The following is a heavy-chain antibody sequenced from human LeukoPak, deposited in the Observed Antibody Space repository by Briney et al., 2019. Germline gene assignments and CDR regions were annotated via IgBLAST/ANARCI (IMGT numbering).Heavy chain of an antibody. CDR3: ARGGSSGYYYARNWFDP. CDR2: ISRNGGST. D-gene: IGHD3-22*01. V-gene: IGHV3-64*01. CDR1: GFTFSSYA. Sequence: PGGSLRLSCAASGFTFSSYAMHWVRQAPGKGLEYVSAISRNGGSTYYANSVKGRFTISRDNSKNTLYLQMGSLRAEDMAVYYCARGGSSGYYYARNWFDPWGQGTLVTVSS. J-gene: IGHJ5*02.